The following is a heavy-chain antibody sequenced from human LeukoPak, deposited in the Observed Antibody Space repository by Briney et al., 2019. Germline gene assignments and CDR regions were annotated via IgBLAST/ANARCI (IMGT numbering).Heavy chain of an antibody. CDR2: ISAYNGNT. D-gene: IGHD2-2*01. V-gene: IGHV1-18*01. CDR1: GYTFTSYG. CDR3: ARDRRRYCSSTSCYFFDP. J-gene: IGHJ5*02. Sequence: GASVKVSCKASGYTFTSYGISWVRQAPGQGLEWMGWISAYNGNTNYAQKLQGRVTMTTDTSTSTAYMELRSLRSDDTAVYYCARDRRRYCSSTSCYFFDPWGQGTLVTVSS.